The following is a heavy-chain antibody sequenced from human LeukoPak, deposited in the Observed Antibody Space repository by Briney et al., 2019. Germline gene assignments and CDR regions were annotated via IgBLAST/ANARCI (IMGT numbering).Heavy chain of an antibody. CDR1: GGSVSTGGFY. CDR3: ASSTPEYYDSNGYFRYFDL. Sequence: SETLSLTCTVSGGSVSTGGFYWSWIRQPPGKALEWIGYIYYSGDTYYNPSLKSRVTISLDTSNHQFSLKLNSVTAADTAVYYCASSTPEYYDSNGYFRYFDLWGRGTLVTVSS. V-gene: IGHV4-30-4*01. CDR2: IYYSGDT. D-gene: IGHD3-22*01. J-gene: IGHJ2*01.